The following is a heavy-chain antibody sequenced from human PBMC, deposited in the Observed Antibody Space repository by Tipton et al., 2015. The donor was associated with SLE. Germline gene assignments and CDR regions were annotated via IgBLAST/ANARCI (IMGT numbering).Heavy chain of an antibody. CDR1: GGSISSSRYY. J-gene: IGHJ4*02. CDR3: ARQPYYESPFDY. D-gene: IGHD3-22*01. Sequence: TLSLTCTVSGGSISSSRYYWGWFRQPPGKRLEWIGSIYYSGSTYDNPSLRSRVTISVDTSKNQFSLTLNSVTAADTAVYFCARQPYYESPFDYWGQGTLVTVSS. CDR2: IYYSGST. V-gene: IGHV4-39*01.